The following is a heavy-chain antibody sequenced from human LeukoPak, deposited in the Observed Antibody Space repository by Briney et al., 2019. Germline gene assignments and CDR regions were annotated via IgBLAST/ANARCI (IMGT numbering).Heavy chain of an antibody. Sequence: GGSLRLSCAASGFTFSSYSMNWVRQAPGKGLEWVSYISSSSSTIYYADSVKGRFTISRDNAKNSLYLQMNSLRAEDTAVYYCAGDQVVTTVTTTFDYWGQGTLVTVSS. J-gene: IGHJ4*02. CDR3: AGDQVVTTVTTTFDY. D-gene: IGHD4-11*01. CDR1: GFTFSSYS. V-gene: IGHV3-48*01. CDR2: ISSSSSTI.